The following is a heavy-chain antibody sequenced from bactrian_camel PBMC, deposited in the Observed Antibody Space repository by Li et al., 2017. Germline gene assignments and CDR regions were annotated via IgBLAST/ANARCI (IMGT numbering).Heavy chain of an antibody. CDR2: VYTDTNSS. D-gene: IGHD4*01. Sequence: HVQLVESGGGLVQPGGSLRLSCAASGYTFSSSCIAWFRQARGKGREGVAAVYTDTNSSLYADSVKGRFTISINSAKNMFDNANDQLYLQMNSLKPDDTAMYYCAARPYGDSPWGGQISEGDFGYFGQGTQVTVS. J-gene: IGHJ6*01. CDR3: AARPYGDSPWGGQISEGDFGY. V-gene: IGHV3S1*01. CDR1: GYTFSSSC.